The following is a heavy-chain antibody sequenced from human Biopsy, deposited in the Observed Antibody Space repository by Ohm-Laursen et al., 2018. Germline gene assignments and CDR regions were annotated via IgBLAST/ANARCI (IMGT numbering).Heavy chain of an antibody. CDR1: GDSITSYF. Sequence: SETLSLTCTVSGDSITSYFWNWIRQAPGKGLEWIGNIYYRGNTNYSPSLKSRATISLNSSKNQFSLNLNSLTATDTAVYYCARRLPLRGFAFDVWGQGTVVTVS. D-gene: IGHD3-10*01. V-gene: IGHV4-59*08. CDR2: IYYRGNT. CDR3: ARRLPLRGFAFDV. J-gene: IGHJ3*01.